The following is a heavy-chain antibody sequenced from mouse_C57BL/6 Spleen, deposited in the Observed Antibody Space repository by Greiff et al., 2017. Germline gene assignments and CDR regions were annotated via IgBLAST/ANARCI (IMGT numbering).Heavy chain of an antibody. V-gene: IGHV1-55*01. Sequence: VQLQQPGAELVKPGASVKMSCKASGYTFTSYWITWVKQRPGQGLEWIGDIYPGSGSTNYNEKFKSKATLTVDKSSSTAYMQLSSLTSEDSAVYYCAREGLRYYFDYWGQGTTLTVSS. CDR1: GYTFTSYW. D-gene: IGHD2-2*01. J-gene: IGHJ2*01. CDR3: AREGLRYYFDY. CDR2: IYPGSGST.